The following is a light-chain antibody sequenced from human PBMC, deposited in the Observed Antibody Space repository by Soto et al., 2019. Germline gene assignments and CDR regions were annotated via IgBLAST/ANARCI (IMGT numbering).Light chain of an antibody. J-gene: IGKJ5*01. V-gene: IGKV4-1*01. CDR2: WAS. CDR1: QSVFSSSTNENY. CDR3: QQYHSDPIT. Sequence: DIVMTQSPDSLAVSLGERATINCKSSQSVFSSSTNENYLAWFQQKPGQPPKLLIYWASTRKSGVPDRFSGSGSGTDFTLTITSLQAEDVAVYYCQQYHSDPITFGQGTRLE.